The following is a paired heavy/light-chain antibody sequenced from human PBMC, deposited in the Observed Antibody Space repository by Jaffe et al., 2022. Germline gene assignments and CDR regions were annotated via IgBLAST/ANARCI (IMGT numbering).Heavy chain of an antibody. V-gene: IGHV3-7*01. CDR2: INQDGSAK. Sequence: EVQLVESGGGLVQPGGSLRLSCAASGFTFRSYWMSWVRQAPGKGLEWVANINQDGSAKYYVDSVKGRFTISRDNAKNSLYLQMNSLRAEDMAVYYCASWWKDSSGWSLVYWGQGTRVTVSS. J-gene: IGHJ4*02. D-gene: IGHD6-19*01. CDR3: ASWWKDSSGWSLVY. CDR1: GFTFRSYW.
Light chain of an antibody. Sequence: QTVVTQEPSLTVSPGGTVTLTCASSTGAVTSGYYPNWFQQKPGQAPRALIYSISNKHSWTPARFSGSLLGGKAALTLSGVQPEDEAEYYCLLYCGGAFWVFGGGTKLTVL. CDR1: TGAVTSGYY. V-gene: IGLV7-43*01. CDR3: LLYCGGAFWV. CDR2: SIS. J-gene: IGLJ3*02.